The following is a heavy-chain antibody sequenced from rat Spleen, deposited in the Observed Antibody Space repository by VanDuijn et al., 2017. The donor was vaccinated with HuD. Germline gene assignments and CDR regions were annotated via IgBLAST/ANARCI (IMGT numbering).Heavy chain of an antibody. CDR2: ISSGGST. D-gene: IGHD1-9*01. CDR1: GFSLTSYG. V-gene: IGHV2-6*01. CDR3: TAYYGYTPFDY. Sequence: QVQLKESGPGLVQPSRTLSLTCTVSGFSLTSYGVSWVRQPPGKGLEWIAAISSGGSTDYNSALKSRLSISRDTSKSQVFLKMNSLQTDDTAIYFCTAYYGYTPFDYWGQGVMVTVSS. J-gene: IGHJ2*01.